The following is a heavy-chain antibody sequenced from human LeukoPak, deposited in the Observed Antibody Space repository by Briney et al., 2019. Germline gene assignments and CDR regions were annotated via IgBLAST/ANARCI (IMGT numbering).Heavy chain of an antibody. D-gene: IGHD3-10*01. V-gene: IGHV3-23*01. CDR2: ISGSGGST. CDR3: AKVRYGSGSYYHYFDY. Sequence: GGSLRLSCAASGFTFSSYAMSWVRQAPGKGLEWVSAISGSGGSTYYADSAKGRFTISRDNSKNTLYLQMNSLRAEDTAVYYCAKVRYGSGSYYHYFDYWGQGTLVTVSS. J-gene: IGHJ4*02. CDR1: GFTFSSYA.